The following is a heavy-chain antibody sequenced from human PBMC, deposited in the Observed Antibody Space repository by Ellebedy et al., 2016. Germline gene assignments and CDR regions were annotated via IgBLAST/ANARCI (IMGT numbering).Heavy chain of an antibody. J-gene: IGHJ3*01. CDR3: AREVLDVVEDSSVEDAFDV. V-gene: IGHV1-46*02. D-gene: IGHD2-2*03. CDR2: VNPSGGSP. CDR1: GYIFNTYY. Sequence: ASVKVSXXASGYIFNTYYIHWVRQAPGQGLEWMAIVNPSGGSPIYAQKFRGRVTVTSDSSTSTAYMHLTSLSSDDTAVYYCAREVLDVVEDSSVEDAFDVWGQGTMVTVSS.